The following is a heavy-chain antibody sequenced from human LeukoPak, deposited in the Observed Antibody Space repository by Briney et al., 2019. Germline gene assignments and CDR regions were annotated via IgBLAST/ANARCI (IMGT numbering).Heavy chain of an antibody. D-gene: IGHD5-24*01. CDR2: INPSGGST. CDR1: GYTFTSYY. CDR3: ARDRGRWLQLKAFDI. Sequence: GASVKVSCKASGYTFTSYYMHWVRQAPGRGLEWMGIINPSGGSTSYAQKFQGRVTMTRDTSTSTVYMELSSLRSEDTAVYYCARDRGRWLQLKAFDIWGQGTMVTVSS. J-gene: IGHJ3*02. V-gene: IGHV1-46*01.